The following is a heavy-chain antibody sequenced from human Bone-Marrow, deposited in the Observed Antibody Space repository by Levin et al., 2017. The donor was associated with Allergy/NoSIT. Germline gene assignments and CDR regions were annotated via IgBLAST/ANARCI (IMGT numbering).Heavy chain of an antibody. D-gene: IGHD5-18*01. V-gene: IGHV3-74*01. J-gene: IGHJ4*02. CDR1: GFPFSSYW. CDR2: LNRDGSST. CDR3: ARDEGTDMVKRGFDC. Sequence: LSLTCAASGFPFSSYWMHWVRQAPGKGLVWVSSLNRDGSSTYYAGSVKGRFTISRDNAKNTLYLQVNSLRAEDTAVYFCARDEGTDMVKRGFDCWGQGTLVTVSS.